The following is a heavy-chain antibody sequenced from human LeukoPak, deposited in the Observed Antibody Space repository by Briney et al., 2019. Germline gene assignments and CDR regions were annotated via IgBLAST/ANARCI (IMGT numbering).Heavy chain of an antibody. CDR3: ASTYGDYGGELGY. V-gene: IGHV3-21*01. CDR2: ISSSSSYI. CDR1: GFTFSSYS. J-gene: IGHJ4*02. Sequence: GGSLRLSCAASGFTFSSYSMNWVRQAPGKGLEWVSSISSSSSYIYYADSVKGRFTISRDNAKNSLYLQMNSLRAEDTAVYYCASTYGDYGGELGYWGQGTLVTVSS. D-gene: IGHD4-17*01.